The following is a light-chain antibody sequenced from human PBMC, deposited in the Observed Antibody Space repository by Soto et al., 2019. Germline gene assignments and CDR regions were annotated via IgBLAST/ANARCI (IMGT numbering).Light chain of an antibody. CDR2: EVS. Sequence: QSVLTQPPSASGSPGQSVTISCTGTSSDVGGYNYVSWYQQHPGKAPKLMIYEVSKRPSGVPDRFSGSKSGNTASLTVSGLQAEDEADYYCRSYAGSTFYVFGTGTQLTVL. V-gene: IGLV2-8*01. CDR3: RSYAGSTFYV. CDR1: SSDVGGYNY. J-gene: IGLJ1*01.